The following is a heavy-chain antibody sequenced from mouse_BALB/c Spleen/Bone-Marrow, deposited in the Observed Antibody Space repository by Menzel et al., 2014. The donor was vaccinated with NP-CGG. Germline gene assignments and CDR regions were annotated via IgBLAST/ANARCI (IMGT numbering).Heavy chain of an antibody. V-gene: IGHV5-17*02. Sequence: EVMLVESGGGLVQPGGSRKLSCAASGFTFSSFGMHWVRQAPEKGLEWVAYISSGSSTIFYADTVKGRFTVSRDNPKNALCLQMTSLRSEDTAMYYCTRGGNWDDFDYWGQDTTLTVSS. CDR1: GFTFSSFG. CDR2: ISSGSSTI. D-gene: IGHD4-1*01. J-gene: IGHJ2*01. CDR3: TRGGNWDDFDY.